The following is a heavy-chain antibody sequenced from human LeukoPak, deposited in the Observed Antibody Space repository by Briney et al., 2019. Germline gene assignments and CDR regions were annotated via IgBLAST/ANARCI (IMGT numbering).Heavy chain of an antibody. J-gene: IGHJ4*02. Sequence: SETLSLTCTVSGGSISSSSYYWGWIRQPPGKGLEWIGSIYYSGSTYYNPSLKSRVTISVDTSKNQFSLKLSSVTAADTAVYYCARDLAFSRPFDYWGQGTLVTVSS. CDR3: ARDLAFSRPFDY. V-gene: IGHV4-39*07. D-gene: IGHD3-3*01. CDR2: IYYSGST. CDR1: GGSISSSSYY.